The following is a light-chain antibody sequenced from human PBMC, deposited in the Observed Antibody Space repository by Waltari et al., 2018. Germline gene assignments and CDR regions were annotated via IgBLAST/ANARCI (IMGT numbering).Light chain of an antibody. J-gene: IGLJ2*01. CDR3: QSYDSSLSGSV. Sequence: QSGLTQPPSVSGAPGQRVTISCTGSSSNIGEGYDVHWYQLLPGTAAKVLINGNRIRPAWVPDRFTGARSGTSSSLAITGLQAEDEADYYCQSYDSSLSGSVFGGGTKLTVL. CDR1: SSNIGEGYD. V-gene: IGLV1-40*01. CDR2: GNR.